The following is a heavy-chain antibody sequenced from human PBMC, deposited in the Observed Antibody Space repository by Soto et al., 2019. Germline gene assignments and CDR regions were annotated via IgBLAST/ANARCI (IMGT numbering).Heavy chain of an antibody. J-gene: IGHJ4*02. Sequence: GGSLRLSCAASGFTVSTNYMSWVRQAPGKGLEWVSVIYSGGNTYYTDSVKGRFTISRDDSKNTLYLQMNSLRAEDTAVYYCASTIRDGYNYYFDYWGQGTLVTVS. CDR2: IYSGGNT. CDR3: ASTIRDGYNYYFDY. D-gene: IGHD5-12*01. V-gene: IGHV3-53*01. CDR1: GFTVSTNY.